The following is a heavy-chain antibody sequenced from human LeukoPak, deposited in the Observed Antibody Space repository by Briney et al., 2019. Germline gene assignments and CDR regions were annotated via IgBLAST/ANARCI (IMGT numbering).Heavy chain of an antibody. CDR3: AREKLGSSSGIDEAFDI. CDR1: GGSISGFY. J-gene: IGHJ3*02. Sequence: SETLSLTCAVSGGSISGFYWTWIRQPPGKGLEFIGQIHYSGSTDYNPSLKSRITMSVDTSKNQFFLSLNSVTAADTAVYYCAREKLGSSSGIDEAFDIWGQGTLVTVSS. V-gene: IGHV4-59*01. CDR2: IHYSGST. D-gene: IGHD3-10*01.